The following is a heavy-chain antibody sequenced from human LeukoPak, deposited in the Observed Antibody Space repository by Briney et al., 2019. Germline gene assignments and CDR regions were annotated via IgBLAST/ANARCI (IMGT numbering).Heavy chain of an antibody. Sequence: SETLSLTCTVSDDSISGYYWSWIRQPAGKGLEWIGRIYTSGSTNYNPSLKSRVTMSIDTSKNQFSLKLSSVTAADTAVYYCARDRVSYCSGGSCYYYYYGMDVWGQGTTVTVSS. CDR3: ARDRVSYCSGGSCYYYYYGMDV. CDR2: IYTSGST. V-gene: IGHV4-4*07. D-gene: IGHD2-15*01. J-gene: IGHJ6*02. CDR1: DDSISGYY.